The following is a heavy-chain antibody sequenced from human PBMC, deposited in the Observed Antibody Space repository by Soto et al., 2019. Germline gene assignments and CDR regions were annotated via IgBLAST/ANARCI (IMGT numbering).Heavy chain of an antibody. CDR3: ARSAEWLRLGWFDP. V-gene: IGHV3-33*03. CDR2: IWYDGSNK. D-gene: IGHD6-19*01. CDR1: GFTFSSYG. Sequence: QVQLVESGGGVVQPGRSLRLSCAASGFTFSSYGMHWVRQAPGKGLEWVAVIWYDGSNKYYADSVKGRFTISRDNSKNTLYLQMNSRRAENTAVYYCARSAEWLRLGWFDPWGQGTLVTVSS. J-gene: IGHJ5*02.